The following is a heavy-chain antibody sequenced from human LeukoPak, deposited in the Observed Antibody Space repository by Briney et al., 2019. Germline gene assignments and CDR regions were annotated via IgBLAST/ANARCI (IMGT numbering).Heavy chain of an antibody. CDR3: ARDRDWNHGDFDY. D-gene: IGHD1-1*01. J-gene: IGHJ4*02. CDR2: ISSSSNYI. V-gene: IGHV3-21*01. Sequence: PGGSLRLSCAASGFTFSSYSMNWVRQAPGKGLEWVSSISSSSNYIYYADSVKGRFTISRDNAKNSLYLQMNSLRAEDTAVYYCARDRDWNHGDFDYWGQGTLVTVSS. CDR1: GFTFSSYS.